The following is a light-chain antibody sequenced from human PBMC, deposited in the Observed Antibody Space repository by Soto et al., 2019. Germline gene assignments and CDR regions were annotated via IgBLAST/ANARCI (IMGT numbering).Light chain of an antibody. Sequence: DIHMTQSPSSLSASLLYIVTIWCXSSQDISNYLNWYQQKPGKAPKLLIYDASNLETGVPSRFSGSGSGTDFTFTISSLQPEDIATYYCQQYDNLPITFGQGTRLEIK. CDR3: QQYDNLPIT. J-gene: IGKJ5*01. CDR2: DAS. CDR1: QDISNY. V-gene: IGKV1-33*01.